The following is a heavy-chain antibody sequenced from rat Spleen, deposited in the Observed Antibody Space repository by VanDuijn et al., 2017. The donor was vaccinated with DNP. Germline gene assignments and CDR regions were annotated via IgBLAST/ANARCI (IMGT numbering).Heavy chain of an antibody. CDR1: GFSLTSYH. J-gene: IGHJ4*01. Sequence: QVQLMESGPGLVQPSQTLSLTCTVSGFSLTSYHVHWVRQPPGKGLEWMGRIQSGGNTDYSSALKSRLRISRDTTKSQVFLQMNSLQTEDTAIYFCASQGYVGAMDVWGQGISVIVSS. CDR2: IQSGGNT. D-gene: IGHD1-11*01. V-gene: IGHV2-27*01. CDR3: ASQGYVGAMDV.